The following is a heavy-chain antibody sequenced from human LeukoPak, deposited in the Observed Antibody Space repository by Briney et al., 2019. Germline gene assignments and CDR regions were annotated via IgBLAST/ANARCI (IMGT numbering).Heavy chain of an antibody. CDR1: GYSFTSYW. J-gene: IGHJ6*02. Sequence: KYGESLKISCKGSGYSFTSYWISWVRQMPGKGLEWMGTIDPSDSYTNYSPSFQGHVTISADKSINTAYLQWSSLKASDTAMYYCARLDTSGYYYYGMDVWGQGTTVTVSS. CDR3: ARLDTSGYYYYGMDV. CDR2: IDPSDSYT. D-gene: IGHD3-22*01. V-gene: IGHV5-10-1*01.